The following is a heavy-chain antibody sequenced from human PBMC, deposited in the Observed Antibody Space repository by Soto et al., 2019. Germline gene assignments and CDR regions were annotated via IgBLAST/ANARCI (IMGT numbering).Heavy chain of an antibody. J-gene: IGHJ6*02. CDR1: GGSISSSSYY. CDR3: ARDIVVVVAATPPGYYYYGMDV. V-gene: IGHV4-39*01. CDR2: IYYSGST. Sequence: QLQLQESGPGLVKPSETLSLTCTVSGGSISSSSYYWGWIRQPPGKGLEWIGSIYYSGSTYYNPSLSSRVNISVYTSKNQFSLKLSSVTAADTAVYYCARDIVVVVAATPPGYYYYGMDVWGQGTTVTVSS. D-gene: IGHD2-15*01.